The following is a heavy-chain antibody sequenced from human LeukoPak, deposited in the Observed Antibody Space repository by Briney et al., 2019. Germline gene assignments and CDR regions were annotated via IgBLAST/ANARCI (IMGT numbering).Heavy chain of an antibody. D-gene: IGHD6-6*01. Sequence: TGGCLRLSCAASVFTLTNYILQWVRQALGRGREWVAVISSDGNNQYYADSVKGRFTISRDNPNSTLYLLMNSLRAEDTAVYYCARDRGYSSSSLDYWGQGTLVTVSS. CDR3: ARDRGYSSSSLDY. CDR1: VFTLTNYI. V-gene: IGHV3-30*04. CDR2: ISSDGNNQ. J-gene: IGHJ4*02.